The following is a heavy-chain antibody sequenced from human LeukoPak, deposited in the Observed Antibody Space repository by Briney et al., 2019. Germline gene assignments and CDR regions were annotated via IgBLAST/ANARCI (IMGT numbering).Heavy chain of an antibody. CDR3: ATSRQQLVTFDY. V-gene: IGHV1-24*01. J-gene: IGHJ4*02. CDR2: FDPEDGET. Sequence: ASVKVSCKVSGCTLTELSMHWVRQAPGKGLEWMGGFDPEDGETIYAQKFQGRITMTEDTSTDTAYMELSSLRSEDTAVYYCATSRQQLVTFDYWGQGTLVTVSS. CDR1: GCTLTELS. D-gene: IGHD6-13*01.